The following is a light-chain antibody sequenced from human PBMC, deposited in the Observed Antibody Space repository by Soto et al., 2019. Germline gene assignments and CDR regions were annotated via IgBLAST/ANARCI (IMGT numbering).Light chain of an antibody. V-gene: IGKV3-20*01. CDR1: QSVGGNN. CDR3: QQYASLKT. Sequence: EIGLTQSPDTLSLSPGERATLSCRASQSVGGNNLAWYQQKPGQAPRLLIHGASNRASGIPDRFSGSVSVTDFPLTVSRLEPEDFAVYYCQQYASLKTFGQGTKVEI. J-gene: IGKJ1*01. CDR2: GAS.